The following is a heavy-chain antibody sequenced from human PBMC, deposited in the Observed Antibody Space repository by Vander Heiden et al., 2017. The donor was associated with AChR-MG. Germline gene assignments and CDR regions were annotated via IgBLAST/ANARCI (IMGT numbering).Heavy chain of an antibody. CDR2: IYYSGST. V-gene: IGHV4-39*01. D-gene: IGHD6-19*01. CDR3: ARQAGAGNNWFDP. Sequence: QLQLQESGPGLVKPSETLSLTCTVSGGSISSSSYYWGWIRQPPGKGLEWIGSIYYSGSTYYNPALKSRVTISVDTSKNQFSLKLSSVTAADTAVYYCARQAGAGNNWFDPWGQGTLVTVSS. J-gene: IGHJ5*02. CDR1: GGSISSSSYY.